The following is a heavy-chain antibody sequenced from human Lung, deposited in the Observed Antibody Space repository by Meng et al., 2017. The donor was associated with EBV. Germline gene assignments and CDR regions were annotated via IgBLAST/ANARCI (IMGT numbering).Heavy chain of an antibody. V-gene: IGHV3-74*01. J-gene: IGHJ5*01. CDR2: LNEHGAIT. CDR1: GYTFSQYW. CDR3: SRDLVGSDDS. Sequence: EVHLLESGVAVVQLGGSLRLSCVGSGYTFSQYWMHWVRQAPGMGLEWVSRLNEHGAITTYADSVRGRFTISRDNAKNTLYLQMNSLRTEDTAVYYCSRDLVGSDDSWGRGTLVTVSS. D-gene: IGHD2-8*02.